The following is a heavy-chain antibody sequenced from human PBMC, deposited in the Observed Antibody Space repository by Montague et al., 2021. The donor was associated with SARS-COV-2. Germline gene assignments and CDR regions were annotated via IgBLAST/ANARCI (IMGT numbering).Heavy chain of an antibody. D-gene: IGHD2-2*01. CDR1: GGSLSGYY. V-gene: IGHV4-34*01. CDR3: VRVPYRLLFVPRYYGMDV. J-gene: IGHJ6*02. Sequence: SETLSLTCAVYGGSLSGYYWSWIRQPPGEGLEWIAEISHSGSTSYNPSLKSRVTISVDTSKNQYSLKLSSATAAAMAVYYCVRVPYRLLFVPRYYGMDVWGQGTTVTVSS. CDR2: ISHSGST.